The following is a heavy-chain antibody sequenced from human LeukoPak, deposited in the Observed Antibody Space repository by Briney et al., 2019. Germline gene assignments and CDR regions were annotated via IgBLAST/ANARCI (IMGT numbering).Heavy chain of an antibody. Sequence: SETLSLTCTVSGGSISSSSYYWGWIRQPPGKGLEWIGSIYYSGSTYYNPSLKSRVTISVDTSKNQFSLKLSSVTAADTAVYYCARNRPAKPTYLIAAAGTSNWGQGTLVTVSS. V-gene: IGHV4-39*01. CDR2: IYYSGST. J-gene: IGHJ4*02. D-gene: IGHD6-13*01. CDR1: GGSISSSSYY. CDR3: ARNRPAKPTYLIAAAGTSN.